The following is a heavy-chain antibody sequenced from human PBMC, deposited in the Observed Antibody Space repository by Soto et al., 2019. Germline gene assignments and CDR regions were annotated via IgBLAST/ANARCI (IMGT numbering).Heavy chain of an antibody. CDR3: ARSRAPGASDAFDI. Sequence: ASVKVSCEASGYTFTRHYIYWVRQAPGEGLQWMGFINPSGGSPVYPQKFQGTVTMTSDTSTSTVYMELSSLRSEDTGVYYCARSRAPGASDAFDIWGQGTMVTVSS. D-gene: IGHD2-8*02. CDR2: INPSGGSP. CDR1: GYTFTRHY. J-gene: IGHJ3*02. V-gene: IGHV1-46*01.